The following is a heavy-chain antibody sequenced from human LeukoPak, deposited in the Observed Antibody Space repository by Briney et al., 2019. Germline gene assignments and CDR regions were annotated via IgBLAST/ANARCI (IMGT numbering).Heavy chain of an antibody. Sequence: ASVKVSCKASGYTFTSYGISWVRQAPGQGLEWMGWISAYNGNTNYAQKLQGRVTMTTDTSTSTAYMELRSLRSDDTAVYYCARVLHYYDRSDGAFDIWGQGTMVTVSS. J-gene: IGHJ3*02. CDR3: ARVLHYYDRSDGAFDI. V-gene: IGHV1-18*01. CDR2: ISAYNGNT. D-gene: IGHD3-22*01. CDR1: GYTFTSYG.